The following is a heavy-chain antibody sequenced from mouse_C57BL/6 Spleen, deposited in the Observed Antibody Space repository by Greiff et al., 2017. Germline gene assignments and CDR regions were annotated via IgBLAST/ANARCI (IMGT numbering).Heavy chain of an antibody. CDR3: ATEGITTVVPYYARDY. D-gene: IGHD1-1*01. Sequence: QVQLQQSGAELVKPGASVKISCKASGYTFTDYYINWVKQRPGQGLEWIGKIGPGSGSTYYNEKFKGKATLTADKSSSTAYMQLSSLTSEDSAVYFGATEGITTVVPYYARDYWGQGTSVTVSS. V-gene: IGHV1-77*01. J-gene: IGHJ4*01. CDR1: GYTFTDYY. CDR2: IGPGSGST.